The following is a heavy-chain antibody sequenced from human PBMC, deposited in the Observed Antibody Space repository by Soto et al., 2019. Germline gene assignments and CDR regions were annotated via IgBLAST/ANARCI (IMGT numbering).Heavy chain of an antibody. D-gene: IGHD5-18*01. Sequence: GGSLRLSCAASGFTFDDYTMHWVRQAPGKGLEWVSLISWDGGSTYYADSVKGRFTISRDNSKNSLYLQMNSLGTEDTALYYCAKDFGYSYGKSFDYWGQGTLVTVSS. V-gene: IGHV3-43*01. J-gene: IGHJ4*02. CDR1: GFTFDDYT. CDR3: AKDFGYSYGKSFDY. CDR2: ISWDGGST.